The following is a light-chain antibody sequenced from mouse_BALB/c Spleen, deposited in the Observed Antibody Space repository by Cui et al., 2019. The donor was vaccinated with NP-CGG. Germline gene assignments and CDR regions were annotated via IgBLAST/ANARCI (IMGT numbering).Light chain of an antibody. Sequence: QPFVTQESALTTSPGETVTLTCRSSTGAVTTSNYANWVQEKPDHLFTGLIGGTNNRPPGVPARFSGSLIGDKAALTITGAQTEDEAIYFCALWYSNHWVFGGGAKLTVL. CDR3: ALWYSNHWV. CDR1: TGAVTTSNY. V-gene: IGLV1*01. J-gene: IGLJ1*01. CDR2: GTN.